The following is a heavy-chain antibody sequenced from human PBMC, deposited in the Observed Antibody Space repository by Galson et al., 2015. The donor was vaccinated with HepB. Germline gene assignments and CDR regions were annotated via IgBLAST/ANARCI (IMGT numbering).Heavy chain of an antibody. CDR2: IGTAGDT. Sequence: LRLSCAASGFTFSSYDMHWVRQATGKGLEWVSAIGTAGDTYYPGSVKGRFTISRENAKNSLYLQMNSLRAGDTAVYYCARSGTTEDYYYMDVWGKGTTVTVSS. CDR3: ARSGTTEDYYYMDV. D-gene: IGHD4-11*01. V-gene: IGHV3-13*01. CDR1: GFTFSSYD. J-gene: IGHJ6*03.